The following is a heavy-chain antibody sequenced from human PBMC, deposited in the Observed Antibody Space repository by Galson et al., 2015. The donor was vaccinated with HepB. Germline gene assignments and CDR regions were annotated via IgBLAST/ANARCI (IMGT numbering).Heavy chain of an antibody. Sequence: PALVKPTQTLTLTCTFSGFPLTTSGMSVSWIRQPPGKALEWLALIDWDDDKYYSTSLKTRLTISKDTSKNQVVLTMSNMDPVDTATYYCARSGVVGPATNYYYGLDVWGQGTTVTVSS. CDR1: GFPLTTSGMS. D-gene: IGHD2-15*01. J-gene: IGHJ6*02. V-gene: IGHV2-70*01. CDR2: IDWDDDK. CDR3: ARSGVVGPATNYYYGLDV.